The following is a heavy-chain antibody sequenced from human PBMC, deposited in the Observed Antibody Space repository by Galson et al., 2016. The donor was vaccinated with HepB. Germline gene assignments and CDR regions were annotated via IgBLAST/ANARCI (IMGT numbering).Heavy chain of an antibody. V-gene: IGHV4-4*02. D-gene: IGHD2-2*01. J-gene: IGHJ4*02. CDR1: GASTSNINW. CDR3: ARDVSGTSDY. Sequence: SETLSLTCDVSGASTSNINWWTWIRQSPGRGMEWIGEIYYTGSTNYNLSLKGRVSISLDKSRKVLSLKVASVTAADSADYYCARDVSGTSDYWGQGTPVTVSS. CDR2: IYYTGST.